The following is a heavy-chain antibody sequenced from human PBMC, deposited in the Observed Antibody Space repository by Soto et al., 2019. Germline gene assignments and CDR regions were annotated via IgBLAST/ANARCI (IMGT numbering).Heavy chain of an antibody. CDR2: IYWGDDK. D-gene: IGHD3-16*02. CDR1: GFSLSTSGVG. J-gene: IGHJ5*02. Sequence: QITLKESGPTLVKPTQTLTLTCTFSGFSLSTSGVGVGWIRQPPGKALEWLALIYWGDDKRYSPSLKSRLTITNHTSKHQVVLTMPNMDPVDTATYYCAHSSMITFGGVLVIPYHWFDPWGQGTLVTVSS. CDR3: AHSSMITFGGVLVIPYHWFDP. V-gene: IGHV2-5*02.